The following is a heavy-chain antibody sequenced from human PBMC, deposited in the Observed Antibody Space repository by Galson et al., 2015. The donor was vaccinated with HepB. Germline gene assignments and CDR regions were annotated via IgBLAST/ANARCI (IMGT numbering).Heavy chain of an antibody. Sequence: SVKVSCKASGSTFTGYYMHWVRQAPGQGLEWMGRINPNSGGTNYAQKFQGRVTMTRDTSISTAYMELSRLRSDDTAVYYCARDRRGYSSSWYVGYWGQGTLVTVSS. CDR1: GSTFTGYY. CDR2: INPNSGGT. D-gene: IGHD6-13*01. J-gene: IGHJ4*02. V-gene: IGHV1-2*06. CDR3: ARDRRGYSSSWYVGY.